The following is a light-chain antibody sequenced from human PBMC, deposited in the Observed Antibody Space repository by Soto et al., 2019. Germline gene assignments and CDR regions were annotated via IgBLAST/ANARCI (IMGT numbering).Light chain of an antibody. CDR3: QQYNNWPLSIT. CDR1: QSINRD. CDR2: GAS. V-gene: IGKV3-15*01. Sequence: EIVMTQSPATLSVSPGESATLSCRASQSINRDLAWYEQKPGQAPRLLIYGASTRATGIPARFSGSGSGTEFTLTISSLQSEDFAVYYCQQYNNWPLSITFGQGTRLEIK. J-gene: IGKJ5*01.